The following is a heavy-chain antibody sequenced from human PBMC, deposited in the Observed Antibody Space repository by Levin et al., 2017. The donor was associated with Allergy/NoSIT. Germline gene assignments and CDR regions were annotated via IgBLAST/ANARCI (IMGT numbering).Heavy chain of an antibody. D-gene: IGHD3-3*01. CDR1: GFTFSSYS. J-gene: IGHJ4*02. CDR3: AREHNRAPYYDFWSGYYNS. Sequence: GESLKISCAASGFTFSSYSMNWVRQAPGKGLEWVSSISSSSSYIYYADSVKGRFTISRDNAKNSLYLQMNSLRAEDTAVYYCAREHNRAPYYDFWSGYYNSWGQGTLVTVSS. V-gene: IGHV3-21*01. CDR2: ISSSSSYI.